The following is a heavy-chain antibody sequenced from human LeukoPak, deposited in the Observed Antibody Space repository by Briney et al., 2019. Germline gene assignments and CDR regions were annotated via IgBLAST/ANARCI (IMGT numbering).Heavy chain of an antibody. J-gene: IGHJ3*01. CDR1: GXTVSSNY. CDR2: IYSGGST. D-gene: IGHD3-22*01. V-gene: IGHV3-66*01. CDR3: ANYYDSSGYYPGGFDV. Sequence: GGSLRLSCVVSGXTVSSNYMNWVRQAPGKGLEWVSVIYSGGSTKYADSVKGRFTISRDNSKNTLYLQMNSLRAEDTAMYYCANYYDSSGYYPGGFDVWGQGTMVTVSS.